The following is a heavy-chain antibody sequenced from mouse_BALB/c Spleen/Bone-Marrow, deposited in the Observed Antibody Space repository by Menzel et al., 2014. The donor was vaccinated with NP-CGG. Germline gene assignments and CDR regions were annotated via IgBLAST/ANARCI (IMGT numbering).Heavy chain of an antibody. CDR1: GFDFRRYW. D-gene: IGHD1-1*01. Sequence: EVQLQQSGGGLVQPGGSLKLSCAASGFDFRRYWMSWVRQAPGKGLEWIGEINPDSSTINYTPSRKDKFIITRDNAKNTLYLQMSKVRSEDTALYYCARLTYYGRFAYWGPGTLVTVSA. V-gene: IGHV4-1*02. CDR3: ARLTYYGRFAY. CDR2: INPDSSTI. J-gene: IGHJ3*01.